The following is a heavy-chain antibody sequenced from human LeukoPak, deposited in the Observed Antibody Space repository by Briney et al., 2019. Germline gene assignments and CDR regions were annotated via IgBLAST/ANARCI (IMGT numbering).Heavy chain of an antibody. CDR3: ARVGIAASRLDAFDI. CDR1: GGSFSGYY. Sequence: NSSETLSLTCAVYGGSFSGYYWSWIRQPPGKGLEWIGEINHSGSTNYNPSLKSRVTISVDTSKNQFSLKLSSVTAADTAVYYCARVGIAASRLDAFDIWGQGTMVTVSS. V-gene: IGHV4-34*01. CDR2: INHSGST. D-gene: IGHD6-13*01. J-gene: IGHJ3*02.